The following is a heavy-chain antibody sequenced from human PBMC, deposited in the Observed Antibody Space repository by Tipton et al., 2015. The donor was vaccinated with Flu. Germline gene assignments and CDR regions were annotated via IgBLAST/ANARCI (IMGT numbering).Heavy chain of an antibody. CDR1: GGSFSGYY. D-gene: IGHD6-19*01. CDR3: AGSSGSYGKTAFDI. J-gene: IGHJ3*02. Sequence: TLSLTCAVYGGSFSGYYWNWIRQPPGKGLEWVGEINHSGGTRYNPSLKSRVTISLDTSKNQFSLKLNSVTAADTAVFYCAGSSGSYGKTAFDIWGQGTLVPVSS. V-gene: IGHV4-34*01. CDR2: INHSGGT.